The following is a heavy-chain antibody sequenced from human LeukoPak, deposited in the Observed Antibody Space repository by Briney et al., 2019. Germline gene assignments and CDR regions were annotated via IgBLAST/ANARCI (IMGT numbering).Heavy chain of an antibody. D-gene: IGHD5-12*01. J-gene: IGHJ4*02. CDR3: ARANIVATSGGFDY. V-gene: IGHV3-30*02. Sequence: PGGSLRLSCAASGFTFSNYGMHWVRQAPGKGLEWVAFIRSDGSTKYYADSVKGRFTISRDNSKNTLYLQMNSLRAEDTAVYYCARANIVATSGGFDYWGQGTLVTVSS. CDR2: IRSDGSTK. CDR1: GFTFSNYG.